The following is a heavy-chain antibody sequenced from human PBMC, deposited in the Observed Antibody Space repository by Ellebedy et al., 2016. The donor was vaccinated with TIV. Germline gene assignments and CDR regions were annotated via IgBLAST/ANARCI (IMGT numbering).Heavy chain of an antibody. CDR3: ASRPTGHDGGYYNGLDV. CDR1: GYNFTSYW. V-gene: IGHV5-10-1*01. Sequence: GESLKISCKASGYNFTSYWITWVRQMPGKGLEWMGRIDPSDSYTNYSPSFQGHVTISADKSISTAYLQWSSLKASDAAIYYCASRPTGHDGGYYNGLDVWGQGTTVTVPS. J-gene: IGHJ6*02. D-gene: IGHD2-15*01. CDR2: IDPSDSYT.